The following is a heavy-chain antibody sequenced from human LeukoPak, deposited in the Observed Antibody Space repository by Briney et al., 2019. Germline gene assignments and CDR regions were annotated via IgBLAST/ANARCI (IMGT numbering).Heavy chain of an antibody. J-gene: IGHJ4*02. D-gene: IGHD3-10*01. CDR2: INPNSGGT. CDR1: ANTLGCY. CDR3: AIDLSITMARAPFY. Sequence: ASVKVSCKASANTLGCYMHWVRQAPGQGLEWMGWINPNSGGTNYAQKSQGRVTMTRDTSISTAFMELSRLRSDDTAVYYCAIDLSITMARAPFYWGPGTPVTVSS. V-gene: IGHV1-2*02.